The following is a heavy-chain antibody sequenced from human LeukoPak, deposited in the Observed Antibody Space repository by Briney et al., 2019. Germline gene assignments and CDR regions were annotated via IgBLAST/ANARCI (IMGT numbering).Heavy chain of an antibody. V-gene: IGHV4-39*01. CDR3: ARHGRGSPRDYYYYFMDV. CDR1: GDSISRSPYY. Sequence: SETLSLTCTVSGDSISRSPYYWGWIRQPPGKGLEWIATIFYSGSTYYNPSLNSRVTISVDTSKNQFSLKLSSVTAADTAVYYCARHGRGSPRDYYYYFMDVCGKGTTVTVSS. CDR2: IFYSGST. J-gene: IGHJ6*03.